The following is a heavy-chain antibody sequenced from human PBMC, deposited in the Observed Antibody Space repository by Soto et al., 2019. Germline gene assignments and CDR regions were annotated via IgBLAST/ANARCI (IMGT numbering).Heavy chain of an antibody. D-gene: IGHD3-10*01. CDR1: GGSISSSNW. V-gene: IGHV4-4*02. CDR2: IYHSGST. CDR3: ARYGSGSYGVIYYYGMDV. Sequence: PSETLSLTCAVSGGSISSSNWWSWVRQPPGKGLEWIGEIYHSGSTNYNPSLKSRVTISVDKSKNQFSLKLSSVTAADTAVYYCARYGSGSYGVIYYYGMDVWGQGTTVTVSS. J-gene: IGHJ6*02.